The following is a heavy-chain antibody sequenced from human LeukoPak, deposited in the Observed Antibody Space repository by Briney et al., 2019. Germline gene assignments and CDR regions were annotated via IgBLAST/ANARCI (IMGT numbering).Heavy chain of an antibody. J-gene: IGHJ3*02. CDR2: IYYSGST. D-gene: IGHD6-19*01. CDR3: ARDASGYSSGWDAFDI. CDR1: GGSISSYY. Sequence: PSETLSLTCTVSGGSISSYYWSWIRQPPGKGLEWIGYIYYSGSTNCNPSLKSRVTISVDTSKNQFSLKLSSVTAADTAVYYCARDASGYSSGWDAFDIWGQGTMVTVSS. V-gene: IGHV4-59*01.